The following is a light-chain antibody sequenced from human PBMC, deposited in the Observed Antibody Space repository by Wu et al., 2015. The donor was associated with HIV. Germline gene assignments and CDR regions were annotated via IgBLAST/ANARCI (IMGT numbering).Light chain of an antibody. V-gene: IGKV1-39*01. Sequence: DIQMTQSPSSLSASVGDRVTITCRASRSISNRLSWYQQKPGKAPKLLIYAASTLQSGAPSKFSGSGSGTEFTLTITSLQPEDFAVYYCQQSYSTPYNFGRGPRWRSN. J-gene: IGKJ2*01. CDR2: AAS. CDR1: RSISNR. CDR3: QQSYSTPYN.